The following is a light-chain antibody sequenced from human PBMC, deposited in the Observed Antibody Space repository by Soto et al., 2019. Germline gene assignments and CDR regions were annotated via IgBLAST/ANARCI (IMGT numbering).Light chain of an antibody. Sequence: DIQMTQSPSSLSASVGDRVTITCRASQSISSYLNWYQQKPGKAPKLLIYAASSLQSGVPSRFSGSGSGREFTPTITSLLPEDLAAYYCQQSYNTPPYTFGQGTKLEIK. CDR1: QSISSY. J-gene: IGKJ2*01. V-gene: IGKV1-39*01. CDR2: AAS. CDR3: QQSYNTPPYT.